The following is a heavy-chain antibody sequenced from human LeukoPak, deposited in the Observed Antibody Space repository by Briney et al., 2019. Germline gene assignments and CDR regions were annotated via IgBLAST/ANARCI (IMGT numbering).Heavy chain of an antibody. J-gene: IGHJ4*02. D-gene: IGHD6-13*01. V-gene: IGHV3-66*01. CDR3: AGDEVSSWYGNFDY. CDR1: GFTVRSNY. Sequence: PGGSLRLSCAASGFTVRSNYMTWVRQAPGKGLEWVSVIYSGGATYYADSVKGRFTISRDTSKNTLYLQMNSLRAEDTAVYYCAGDEVSSWYGNFDYWGQGTLVTVSS. CDR2: IYSGGAT.